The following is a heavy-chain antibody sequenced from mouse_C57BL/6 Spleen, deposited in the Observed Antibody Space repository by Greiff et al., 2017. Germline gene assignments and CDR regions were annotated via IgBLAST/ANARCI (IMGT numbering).Heavy chain of an antibody. CDR3: ARSEDLLGHFDY. CDR1: GYTFTDYN. J-gene: IGHJ2*01. Sequence: VQLQQSGPELVKPGASVKIPCKASGYTFTDYNMDWVKQSHGKSLEWIGDINPNNGGTIYNQKFKGKATLTVDKSSSTAYMELRGLTSEDTAVYYCARSEDLLGHFDYWGQGTTLTVSS. V-gene: IGHV1-18*01. D-gene: IGHD1-1*01. CDR2: INPNNGGT.